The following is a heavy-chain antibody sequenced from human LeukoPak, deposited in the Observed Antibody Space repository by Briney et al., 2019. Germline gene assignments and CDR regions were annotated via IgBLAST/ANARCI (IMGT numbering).Heavy chain of an antibody. CDR3: ARGLWFGELLGNWFDA. V-gene: IGHV4-59*08. CDR2: IYYSGST. J-gene: IGHJ5*02. CDR1: GASISSYY. Sequence: SETLSLTCPVAGASISSYYWSWVRQPPGKGLEWIGYIYYSGSTNYNPSLKSRVTISVDTSTNQFSLKLSSVTAADTAVYYCARGLWFGELLGNWFDAWGQGTLVTVSS. D-gene: IGHD3-10*01.